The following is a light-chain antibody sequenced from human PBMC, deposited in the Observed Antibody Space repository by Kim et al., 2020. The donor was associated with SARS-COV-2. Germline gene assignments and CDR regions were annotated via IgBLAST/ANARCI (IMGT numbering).Light chain of an antibody. Sequence: LQLPPSPSAMAASVGDRVTITCRAIQGISNYLAWFQQKPGKVPKRLIYAASSLQSGVPSRFSVIGSGTEFTLTISSLQPEDFATYSCLQHNSYPPTFGQGTTVDIK. J-gene: IGKJ1*01. CDR3: LQHNSYPPT. V-gene: IGKV1-17*03. CDR1: QGISNY. CDR2: AAS.